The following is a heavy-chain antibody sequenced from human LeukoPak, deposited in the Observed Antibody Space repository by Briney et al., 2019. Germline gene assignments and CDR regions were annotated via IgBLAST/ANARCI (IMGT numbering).Heavy chain of an antibody. CDR1: GGSISSGGYY. Sequence: PSQTLSLTCTVSGGSISSGGYYWSWIRQHPGKGLEWIGYIYYSGSTYYNPSLKSRVTISVDTSKDQFSLKLSSVTAADTAVFYCARLWAVAGTFHYWGQGTLVTVSS. V-gene: IGHV4-31*03. CDR2: IYYSGST. CDR3: ARLWAVAGTFHY. D-gene: IGHD6-19*01. J-gene: IGHJ4*02.